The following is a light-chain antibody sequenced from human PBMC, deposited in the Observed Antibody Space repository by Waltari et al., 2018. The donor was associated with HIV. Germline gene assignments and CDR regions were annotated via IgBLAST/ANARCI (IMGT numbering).Light chain of an antibody. Sequence: QSALTQPASVSGSPGPSITISCNDTSSDVSTYKIVSWYQQHPGKVPNLIIYEINKRPSGVSNRFSGSKSGNMASLTISGLQAEDEAFYHCCSYAGRSTFVLFGGGTKLTVL. CDR1: SSDVSTYKI. V-gene: IGLV2-23*02. J-gene: IGLJ2*01. CDR2: EIN. CDR3: CSYAGRSTFVL.